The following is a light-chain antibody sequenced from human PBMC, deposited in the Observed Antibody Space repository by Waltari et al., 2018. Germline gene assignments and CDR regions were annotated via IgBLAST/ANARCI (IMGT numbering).Light chain of an antibody. CDR2: GAS. CDR1: QSVTSNY. V-gene: IGKV3-20*01. Sequence: EIVLTQSPGTLSLSPGERATLSCRASQSVTSNYLAWYQQKPGQAPRLLIFGASSRAPGIPDRFSGSGSGTDFTLTISRLEPEDFAVYYCQQYASSPRTFGQGTKVEVK. J-gene: IGKJ1*01. CDR3: QQYASSPRT.